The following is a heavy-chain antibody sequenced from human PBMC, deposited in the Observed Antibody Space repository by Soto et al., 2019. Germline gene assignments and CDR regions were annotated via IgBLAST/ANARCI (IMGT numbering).Heavy chain of an antibody. J-gene: IGHJ5*02. CDR1: GGSLSGYL. V-gene: IGHV4-34*01. Sequence: SETLSLTCVVYGGSLSGYLWSWFRQPPEKGLEWIGETTHSGSTEYNPPLKGRITISVDTSKNQLSLRLDSVTAADTAVYYCARGQGGVRGVIHNWFDPWGQGTRVTVSP. D-gene: IGHD3-10*01. CDR3: ARGQGGVRGVIHNWFDP. CDR2: TTHSGST.